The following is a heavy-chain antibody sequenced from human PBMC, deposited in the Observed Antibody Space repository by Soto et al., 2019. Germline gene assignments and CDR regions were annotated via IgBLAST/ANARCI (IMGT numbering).Heavy chain of an antibody. D-gene: IGHD4-17*01. J-gene: IGHJ4*02. Sequence: QVQLVQSGAEVKKPGASVKVSCKASGYTFTSYAMHWVRQAPGQRLEWMGWINAGNGNTKYSQKFQGRVTITRDTAASTAYMELSRLRSEDTAVYYCASGGPTVTVDYWGQGTLVTVSS. CDR2: INAGNGNT. CDR1: GYTFTSYA. CDR3: ASGGPTVTVDY. V-gene: IGHV1-3*01.